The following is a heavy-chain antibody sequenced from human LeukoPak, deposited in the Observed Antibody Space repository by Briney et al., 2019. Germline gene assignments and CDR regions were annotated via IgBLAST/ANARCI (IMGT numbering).Heavy chain of an antibody. CDR1: GFTFDDYG. V-gene: IGHV3-20*04. CDR3: ARAQTREYYFDY. Sequence: GGSLRLSCAASGFTFDDYGMSWVRQAPGKGLEWVSGINWNGGSTGYADSVKGRFTISRDNVTNSLYLQIYSLRAEGTALYYYARAQTREYYFDYWGQGTLVTVSS. D-gene: IGHD3-10*01. J-gene: IGHJ4*02. CDR2: INWNGGST.